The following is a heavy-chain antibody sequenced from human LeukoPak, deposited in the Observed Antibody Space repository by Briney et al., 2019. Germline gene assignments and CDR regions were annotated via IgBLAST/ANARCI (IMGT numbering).Heavy chain of an antibody. V-gene: IGHV1-2*02. CDR2: INPNSGGT. J-gene: IGHJ4*02. Sequence: ASVKVSCKASGYTFTGYYMQWVRQAPGQGLEWMGWINPNSGGTNYAQKFQGRVTMTRDTSISTAYMELSRLRSDDTAVYYCARESAGPNCSSTSCYFRRVNWGQGTLVTVSS. CDR1: GYTFTGYY. CDR3: ARESAGPNCSSTSCYFRRVN. D-gene: IGHD2-2*01.